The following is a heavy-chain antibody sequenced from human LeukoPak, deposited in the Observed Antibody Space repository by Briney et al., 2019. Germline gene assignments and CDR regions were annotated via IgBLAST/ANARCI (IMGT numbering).Heavy chain of an antibody. CDR2: IGGRGGST. CDR3: AKEGGA. Sequence: GGSLRLSCVGSGFTFSSYTMTWVRQAPGKGLEWVSAIGGRGGSTYYADSVKGRFTISRDNSKNTVYLQMNSLRADDTAVYYCAKEGGAWGQGTLVSVSS. D-gene: IGHD3-16*01. V-gene: IGHV3-23*01. CDR1: GFTFSSYT. J-gene: IGHJ5*02.